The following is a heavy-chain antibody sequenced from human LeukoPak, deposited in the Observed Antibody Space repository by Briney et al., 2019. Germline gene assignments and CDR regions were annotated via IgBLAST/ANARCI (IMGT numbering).Heavy chain of an antibody. CDR3: ARHHLYDSSGDGRYYFDY. CDR2: MSHSGRT. V-gene: IGHV4-38-2*01. Sequence: PSETLSLTCGVSGCSISSGYHWGWIRQPTGKGLEWIGSMSHSGRTYYNPSLKSRVTISVDTSKNQFSVKLSSVTAADTAVYYSARHHLYDSSGDGRYYFDYWGQGTLVTVSS. D-gene: IGHD3-22*01. J-gene: IGHJ4*02. CDR1: GCSISSGYH.